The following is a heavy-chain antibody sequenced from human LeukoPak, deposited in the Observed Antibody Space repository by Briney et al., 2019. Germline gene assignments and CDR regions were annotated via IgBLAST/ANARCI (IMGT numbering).Heavy chain of an antibody. V-gene: IGHV3-23*01. CDR2: ISGSGGST. D-gene: IGHD3-3*01. CDR1: GFTFSSYA. CDR3: ASLPGDYDFWSGYSTPPYFDY. J-gene: IGHJ4*02. Sequence: GGSLRLSCAASGFTFSSYAMSWVRQAPGKGLEWVSAISGSGGSTYYADSVKGRFTISRDNSKNTLYLQMNSLRAEDTAVYYCASLPGDYDFWSGYSTPPYFDYWGQGTLVTVSS.